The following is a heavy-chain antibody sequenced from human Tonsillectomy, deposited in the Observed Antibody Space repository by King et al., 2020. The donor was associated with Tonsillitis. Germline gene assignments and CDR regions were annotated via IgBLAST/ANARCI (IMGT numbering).Heavy chain of an antibody. Sequence: VQLQESGPGLVKPSETLSLTCTVSGGSISSYYWSWIRQPPGKGLEWIGYIYYRGSTNYNPSLKSRVTISVDTSKNQFSLKLSSVTAADTAVYYCAGGYCTNGVCYYKGDDAFDIWGQGTMVTVSS. CDR3: AGGYCTNGVCYYKGDDAFDI. J-gene: IGHJ3*02. V-gene: IGHV4-59*01. CDR1: GGSISSYY. D-gene: IGHD2-8*01. CDR2: IYYRGST.